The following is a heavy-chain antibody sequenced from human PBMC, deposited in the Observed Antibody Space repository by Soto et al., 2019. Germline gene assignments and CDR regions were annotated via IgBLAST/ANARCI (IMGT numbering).Heavy chain of an antibody. D-gene: IGHD6-13*01. V-gene: IGHV3-30*03. Sequence: ESGGGVVQPGRSLRLSCAASGFTFSNFGMQWGRQPPGKGLEWVASISYDGNIKYSVDSVKGRFTISRDNSKNTLYLQMNSLRSEDTAVYYCARFWGPVTAAVDDYWGQGTLVTVSS. CDR1: GFTFSNFG. CDR2: ISYDGNIK. J-gene: IGHJ4*02. CDR3: ARFWGPVTAAVDDY.